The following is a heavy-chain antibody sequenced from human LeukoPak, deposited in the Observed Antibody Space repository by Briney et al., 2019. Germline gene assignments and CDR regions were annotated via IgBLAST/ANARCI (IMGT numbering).Heavy chain of an antibody. D-gene: IGHD3-3*01. CDR3: ARNMLWGYDFWSGYYYFDY. CDR1: GYTFTSYY. Sequence: VASVKVSCKASGYTFTSYYMHWVRQAPGQGLEWMGIINPSGGSTSYAQKFQGRVTMTRDMSTSTVYMELSSLRSDDTAVYYCARNMLWGYDFWSGYYYFDYWGQGTLVTVSS. J-gene: IGHJ4*02. V-gene: IGHV1-46*01. CDR2: INPSGGST.